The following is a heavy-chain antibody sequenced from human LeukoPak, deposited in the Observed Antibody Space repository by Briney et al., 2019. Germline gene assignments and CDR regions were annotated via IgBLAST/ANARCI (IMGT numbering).Heavy chain of an antibody. D-gene: IGHD2-2*01. CDR2: INPSGGST. CDR1: GYTFTSYY. J-gene: IGHJ6*02. Sequence: ASVKVSCKASGYTFTSYYMHWVRQAPGQGLEWMGIINPSGGSTSYAQKLQGRVTMTTDTSTSTAYMELRSLRSDDTAVYYCARDELVGIVPAAYTHYYYYYGMDVWGQGTTVTVSS. CDR3: ARDELVGIVPAAYTHYYYYYGMDV. V-gene: IGHV1-46*01.